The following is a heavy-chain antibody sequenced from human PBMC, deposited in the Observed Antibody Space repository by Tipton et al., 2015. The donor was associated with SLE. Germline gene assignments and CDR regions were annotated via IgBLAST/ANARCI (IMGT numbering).Heavy chain of an antibody. CDR1: GDSFTGYC. CDR2: INHAGST. V-gene: IGHV4-34*01. CDR3: ARRGRIAVAGHVFDT. Sequence: TLSLTCAVHGDSFTGYCWSWIRQPPGKGLEWIGEINHAGSTKYNPSLKSRVFISIDTSKSQFSLKLTSVTATDTAVYYCARRGRIAVAGHVFDTWGQGTMVTVSS. J-gene: IGHJ3*02. D-gene: IGHD6-19*01.